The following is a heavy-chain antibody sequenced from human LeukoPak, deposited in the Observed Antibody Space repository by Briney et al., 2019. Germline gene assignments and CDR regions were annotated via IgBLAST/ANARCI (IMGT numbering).Heavy chain of an antibody. D-gene: IGHD5-18*01. CDR3: ARDRGTQLWERYYYYMDV. CDR1: GYTFTGYY. V-gene: IGHV1-2*02. J-gene: IGHJ6*03. Sequence: ASVKLSCKASGYTFTGYYMHWVRQAPGQGREWVGGINPNSGGTNYAQKFQGRVTMTRDTSISTANMELSRLRSDDTAVDYCARDRGTQLWERYYYYMDVWGKGTTVTVSS. CDR2: INPNSGGT.